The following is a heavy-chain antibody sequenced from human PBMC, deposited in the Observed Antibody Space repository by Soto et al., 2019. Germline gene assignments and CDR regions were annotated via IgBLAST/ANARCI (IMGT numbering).Heavy chain of an antibody. CDR2: ISAYNGNT. CDR3: ARALRGPPSDWYFDL. D-gene: IGHD3-10*01. J-gene: IGHJ2*01. V-gene: IGHV1-18*01. Sequence: QVQLVQSGAEVKKPGASVKVSCKASGYTFTSYGISWVRQAPGQGLEWMGWISAYNGNTNYAQKLQGRVTMTTDTSTSTAYMELRSRRSDDTAGYYCARALRGPPSDWYFDLWGRGTLVTVSS. CDR1: GYTFTSYG.